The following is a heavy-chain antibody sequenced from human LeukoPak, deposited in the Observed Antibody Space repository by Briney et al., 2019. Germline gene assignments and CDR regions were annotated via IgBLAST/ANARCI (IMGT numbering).Heavy chain of an antibody. J-gene: IGHJ5*02. CDR3: ARDSGSYLDP. CDR1: GFTFSSYW. D-gene: IGHD1-26*01. CDR2: ISSDGITT. V-gene: IGHV3-74*01. Sequence: GGSLRLSCAASGFTFSSYWMHWVRPAPGKGLVWVSRISSDGITTSYADSVKGRFTISRDNAKNTLYLQMNSLRAEDTAVYYCARDSGSYLDPWGQGTLVTVSS.